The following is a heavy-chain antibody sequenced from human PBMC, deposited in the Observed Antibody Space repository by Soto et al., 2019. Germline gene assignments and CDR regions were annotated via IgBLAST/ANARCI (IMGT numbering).Heavy chain of an antibody. V-gene: IGHV1-46*01. CDR2: INPSGGST. D-gene: IGHD4-17*01. J-gene: IGHJ4*02. CDR3: ASWDGDSSLDY. CDR1: GYTFTSYY. Sequence: QVQLVQSGAEVKKPGASVKVSCKASGYTFTSYYMHWVRQAPGQGLEWMGIINPSGGSTSYAQKFTGRVTMPRATSTSTVYMALSSLRSEDTAVYYCASWDGDSSLDYWGQGTLVTVSS.